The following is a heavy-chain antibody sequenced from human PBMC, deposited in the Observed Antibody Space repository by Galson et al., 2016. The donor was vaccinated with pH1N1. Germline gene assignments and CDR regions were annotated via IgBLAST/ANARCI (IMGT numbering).Heavy chain of an antibody. CDR3: TRDLGHLRDH. CDR2: IDPSDGGT. CDR1: GYTFTRYY. V-gene: IGHV1-46*03. J-gene: IGHJ4*02. Sequence: SVKVSCKASGYTFTRYYFHWVRQAPGQGLEWMGVIDPSDGGTTYAQKFQGRVTITRDTSTSTVYVEVYSLKSEDTAVYYCTRDLGHLRDHWGQGTLVTVST. D-gene: IGHD1-26*01.